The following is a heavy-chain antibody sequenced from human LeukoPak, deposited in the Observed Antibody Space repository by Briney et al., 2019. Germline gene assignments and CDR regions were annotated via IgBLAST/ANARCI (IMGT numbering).Heavy chain of an antibody. CDR1: GFIFSSYG. Sequence: PGRALSLSCAASGFIFSSYGMHWLRQAPGKGLWGVAVISYDGSNKYYADSVEGPFTISRYNSKNTLYLQMNSLRAEDTAVYYCARNLWFGELYNGMDVWGKGTTVTVSS. CDR3: ARNLWFGELYNGMDV. D-gene: IGHD3-10*01. J-gene: IGHJ6*04. V-gene: IGHV3-30*03. CDR2: ISYDGSNK.